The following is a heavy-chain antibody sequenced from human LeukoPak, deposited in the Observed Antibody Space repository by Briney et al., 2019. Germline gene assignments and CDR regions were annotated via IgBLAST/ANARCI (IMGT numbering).Heavy chain of an antibody. V-gene: IGHV3-23*01. J-gene: IGHJ4*02. CDR1: GFTFRTYV. D-gene: IGHD3-10*01. Sequence: PGGTLRLSCAVSGFTFRTYVMSWVRQAPGMGLEWVSTISGGGGKTYYSDAVKGRVTISRDNSKNTLYLQMNSLRAEDTAVYYCAKDAPWITMVRGVQLDYWGQGTLVTVSS. CDR2: ISGGGGKT. CDR3: AKDAPWITMVRGVQLDY.